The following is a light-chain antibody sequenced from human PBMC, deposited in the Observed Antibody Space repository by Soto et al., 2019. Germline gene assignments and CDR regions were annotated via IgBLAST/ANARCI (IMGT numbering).Light chain of an antibody. CDR2: WAS. Sequence: DIVMTQSPDSLAVSLGERATINCRSSQSVLYSSNNRNYLTWFQQKPGQPPKLLLYWASTRESGVPDRFSGSGSGTDFTLTISSLQAEDVAVYYCQQYYATPFTFGQGTKLELK. J-gene: IGKJ2*01. CDR1: QSVLYSSNNRNY. V-gene: IGKV4-1*01. CDR3: QQYYATPFT.